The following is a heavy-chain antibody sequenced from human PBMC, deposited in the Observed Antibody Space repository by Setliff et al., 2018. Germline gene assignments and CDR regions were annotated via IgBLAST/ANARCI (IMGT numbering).Heavy chain of an antibody. Sequence: SETLSLTCAVYGGPFSGYYWSWIRQPPGKGLEWIGEINHSGSTNYNPSLKSRVTISVDTSKNQFSLKLSSVTAADTAVYYCARGRWPFDYWGQGTLVTVSS. CDR2: INHSGST. J-gene: IGHJ4*02. CDR3: ARGRWPFDY. D-gene: IGHD2-15*01. CDR1: GGPFSGYY. V-gene: IGHV4-34*01.